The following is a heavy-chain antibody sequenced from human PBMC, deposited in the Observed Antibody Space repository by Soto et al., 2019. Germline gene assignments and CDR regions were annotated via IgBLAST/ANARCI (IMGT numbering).Heavy chain of an antibody. CDR1: GDTFTSYG. D-gene: IGHD3-9*01. J-gene: IGHJ6*01. V-gene: IGHV1-18*04. Sequence: ASVKVSCKASGDTFTSYGSSWVRQAPGQGLECMGWISAYNGNTNYAQKLQGRVTITTDTSTRTAYLEMRILRSDATAVYYCARDPGILTGYQPGGYYYGMDVSG. CDR3: ARDPGILTGYQPGGYYYGMDV. CDR2: ISAYNGNT.